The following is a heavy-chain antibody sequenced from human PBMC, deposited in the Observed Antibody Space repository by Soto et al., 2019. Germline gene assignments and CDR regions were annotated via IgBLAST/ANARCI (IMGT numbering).Heavy chain of an antibody. CDR1: GFTFSSYA. D-gene: IGHD6-13*01. CDR2: ISGSGGST. CDR3: AKVGSSSWYWANWFDP. V-gene: IGHV3-23*01. Sequence: GGSLGLSCAASGFTFSSYAMSWVRQAPGKGLEWVSAISGSGGSTYYADSVKGRFTISRDNSKNTLYLQMNSLRAEDTAVYYCAKVGSSSWYWANWFDPWGQGTLVTVSS. J-gene: IGHJ5*02.